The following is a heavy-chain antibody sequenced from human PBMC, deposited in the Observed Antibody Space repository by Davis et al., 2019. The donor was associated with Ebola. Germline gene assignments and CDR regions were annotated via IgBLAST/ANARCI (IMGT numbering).Heavy chain of an antibody. Sequence: ASVKVSCKASGYIFPSYGISWVRQAPGQGLEWMGWISPYKGSTNYAQKFQGRVTLTTDSSTSTAYMELRSLRSDDTAVYYCARAQFPTTSDHWGQGTLVTVSS. CDR3: ARAQFPTTSDH. D-gene: IGHD1-1*01. J-gene: IGHJ4*02. CDR2: ISPYKGST. V-gene: IGHV1-18*01. CDR1: GYIFPSYG.